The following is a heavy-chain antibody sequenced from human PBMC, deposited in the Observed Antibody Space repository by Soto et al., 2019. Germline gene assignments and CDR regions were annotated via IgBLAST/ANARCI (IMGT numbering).Heavy chain of an antibody. D-gene: IGHD6-19*01. CDR2: ISSNGGST. CDR3: ARGSNGCHFDN. V-gene: IGHV3-64*01. J-gene: IGHJ4*02. CDR1: GFTISSYS. Sequence: PGGSLRLSCAASGFTISSYSMHWVRQAPGKGLEYVSVISSNGGSTYYANSVKGRFTVTRDNSKNTLYLQMGSLRAEDMAVYYYARGSNGCHFDNRSQGTLVTV.